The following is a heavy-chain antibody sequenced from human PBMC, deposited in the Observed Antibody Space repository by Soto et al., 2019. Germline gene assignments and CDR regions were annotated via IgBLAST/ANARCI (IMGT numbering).Heavy chain of an antibody. CDR1: GGSISSSNW. CDR2: IYPSGST. V-gene: IGHV4-4*02. Sequence: QVQLQESGPGLVKPSGTLSLTCAVSGGSISSSNWWSWVRQPPGKGLGWIGEIYPSGSTNYNPSLKSRVTISVDKSKNQFSRKLSSVTAADTAVYYCARDGGAAAGTYWYFDLWGRGTLVTVSS. CDR3: ARDGGAAAGTYWYFDL. D-gene: IGHD6-13*01. J-gene: IGHJ2*01.